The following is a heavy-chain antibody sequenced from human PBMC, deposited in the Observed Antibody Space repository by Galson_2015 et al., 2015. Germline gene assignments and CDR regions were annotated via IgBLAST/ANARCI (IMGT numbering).Heavy chain of an antibody. CDR1: GFTFSDYF. V-gene: IGHV3-7*01. CDR2: IDQDGSEK. CDR3: AGGLGRSSDY. Sequence: SLRLSCAASGFTFSDYFMTWVRQAPGKGLEWVANIDQDGSEKNYVDSVKARFTISRDNAKNSLYLQMDNLRAEDTAVYYCAGGLGRSSDYWGPGTLVTVSS. J-gene: IGHJ4*02.